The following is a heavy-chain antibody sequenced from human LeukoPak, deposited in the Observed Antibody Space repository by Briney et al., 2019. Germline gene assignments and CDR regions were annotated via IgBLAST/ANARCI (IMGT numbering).Heavy chain of an antibody. CDR2: IYYSGST. V-gene: IGHV4-31*03. CDR1: GGSISSGNYY. J-gene: IGHJ4*02. D-gene: IGHD1-26*01. Sequence: PSETLSLTCTVSGGSISSGNYYWSWIRQHPGKGLEWIGYIYYSGSTYYNPSLKSRVTISVDTSKNQFSLKLSSVTAADTAVYYCARAAYSGSYHSDYWGQGTLATVSS. CDR3: ARAAYSGSYHSDY.